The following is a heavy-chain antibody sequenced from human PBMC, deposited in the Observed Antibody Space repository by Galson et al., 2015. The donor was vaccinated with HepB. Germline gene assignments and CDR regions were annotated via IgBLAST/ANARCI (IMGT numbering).Heavy chain of an antibody. D-gene: IGHD2-15*01. CDR3: ARSPWSPLYFDH. CDR1: GYTFSSYT. CDR2: ITTGGNSL. V-gene: IGHV3-48*02. Sequence: SLRLSSAGSGYTFSSYTMRWVRQAPGKGLEWISYITTGGNSLFYLDSVKDRFTISRDNANSSLSLQMNSLRDEDTAVYFCARSPWSPLYFDHWGQGTLLTVSS. J-gene: IGHJ4*02.